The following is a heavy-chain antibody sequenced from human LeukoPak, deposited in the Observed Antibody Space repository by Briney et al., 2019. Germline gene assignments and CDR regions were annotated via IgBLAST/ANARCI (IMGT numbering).Heavy chain of an antibody. D-gene: IGHD3-22*01. CDR2: INPNSGGT. J-gene: IGHJ4*02. V-gene: IGHV1-2*02. CDR3: ARGPYYYDSSGYYSRADY. CDR1: GYTFTSYY. Sequence: GASVKVSCKASGYTFTSYYMHWVRQAPGQGLEWMGWINPNSGGTNYAQKFQGRVTMTRDTSISTAYMELSRLRSDDTAVYYCARGPYYYDSSGYYSRADYWGQGTLVTVSS.